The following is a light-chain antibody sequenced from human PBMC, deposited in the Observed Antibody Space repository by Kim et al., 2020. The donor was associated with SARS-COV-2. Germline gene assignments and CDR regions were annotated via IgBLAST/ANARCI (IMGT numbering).Light chain of an antibody. V-gene: IGKV3-20*01. CDR2: DVT. J-gene: IGKJ4*01. Sequence: EIVLTQSPGTLCLSPGERATVSCRASQTVKSSYMAWYQQKPGQAPRLLIYDVTSRATGIPDRFSGSGSVADFTLTISRLEPEDSAVYYRQQYGSSPPATFGGGTKVDIK. CDR1: QTVKSSY. CDR3: QQYGSSPPAT.